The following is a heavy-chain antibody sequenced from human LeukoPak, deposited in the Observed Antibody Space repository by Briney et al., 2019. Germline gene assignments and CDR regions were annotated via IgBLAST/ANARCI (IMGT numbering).Heavy chain of an antibody. D-gene: IGHD6-13*01. V-gene: IGHV1-46*01. CDR1: GYTFTSYY. Sequence: ASVKVSCKASGYTFTSYYMHWVRQAPGQGLEWMGIINPSGGSTSYAQKFQGRVTMTRDTSTSTVYMELSSLRSEDTAVYYCARVPYIAAAATYYFDYWGQGTLVTVSS. CDR2: INPSGGST. J-gene: IGHJ4*02. CDR3: ARVPYIAAAATYYFDY.